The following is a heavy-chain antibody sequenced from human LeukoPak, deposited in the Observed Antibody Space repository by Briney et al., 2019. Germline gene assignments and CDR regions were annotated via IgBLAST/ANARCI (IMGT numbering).Heavy chain of an antibody. V-gene: IGHV5-51*01. D-gene: IGHD3-22*01. CDR3: AVSISGYYSGFDY. Sequence: GESLKISCEGSGYSFANYWIGWVRQMPGNRLEWMGIIYPGDSDTRYSPSFQGQVSISVDKSISTAYLQWSSLEASDTAMYYCAVSISGYYSGFDYWSQGTLVTVSS. CDR2: IYPGDSDT. CDR1: GYSFANYW. J-gene: IGHJ4*02.